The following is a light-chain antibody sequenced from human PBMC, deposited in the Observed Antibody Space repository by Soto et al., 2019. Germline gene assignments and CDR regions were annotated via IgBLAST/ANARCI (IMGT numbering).Light chain of an antibody. J-gene: IGKJ1*01. Sequence: QIAPSPFSLSASVGDRVTITFRASQGISNYLAWYQQKPGKVPKLLIYAASTLQSGVPSRFSGSGSGTDFTLTISSLQPEDVATYYCQKYNSAPRTFGQGTKVDIK. CDR2: AAS. CDR3: QKYNSAPRT. V-gene: IGKV1-27*01. CDR1: QGISNY.